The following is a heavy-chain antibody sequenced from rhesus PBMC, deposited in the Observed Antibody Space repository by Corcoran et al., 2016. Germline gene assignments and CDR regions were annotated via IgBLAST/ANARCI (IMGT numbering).Heavy chain of an antibody. CDR1: GYSISSGYD. J-gene: IGHJ4*01. Sequence: QVQLQESGPGVVKPSETLSLTCAVSGYSISSGYDWSWIRQPPGKGLEWSGYINGSSGSTNYNPSLKNRVNNSKDTFKNQFSLNLSAVTAADTAVYYCAGTERLQYYYDSGYYPDYWGQGVLVTVSS. CDR2: INGSSGST. V-gene: IGHV4-76*01. CDR3: AGTERLQYYYDSGYYPDY. D-gene: IGHD3-28*01.